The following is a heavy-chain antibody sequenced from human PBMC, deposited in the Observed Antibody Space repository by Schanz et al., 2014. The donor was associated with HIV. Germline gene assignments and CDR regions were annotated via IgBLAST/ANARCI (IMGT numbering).Heavy chain of an antibody. CDR2: TWYDGSNK. V-gene: IGHV3-33*08. CDR3: ARDVAGCSGTSCYSDAFDI. J-gene: IGHJ3*02. D-gene: IGHD2-2*01. Sequence: QVQLVESGGGVVQPGRSLRLSCAASGFTFSTYAMHWVRQAPGKGLEWMAVTWYDGSNKYYADSVKGRFTISRDNSKNTLFLQMNSLRAEDTAVYFCARDVAGCSGTSCYSDAFDIWGQGTLVTVSS. CDR1: GFTFSTYA.